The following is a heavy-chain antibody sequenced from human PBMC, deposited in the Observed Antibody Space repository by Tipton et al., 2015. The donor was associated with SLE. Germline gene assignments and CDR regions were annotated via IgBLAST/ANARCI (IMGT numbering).Heavy chain of an antibody. Sequence: SLRLSCAASGFTFSGSAIHWVRQAPGKGLEWVANIKQDGSEKYYVDSVKGRFTISRDNAKNTLYLQMNSLRAEDTAVYYCARARFRDFFDYWGQGTVVTVSS. D-gene: IGHD3-10*01. CDR2: IKQDGSEK. J-gene: IGHJ4*02. V-gene: IGHV3-7*03. CDR3: ARARFRDFFDY. CDR1: GFTFSGSA.